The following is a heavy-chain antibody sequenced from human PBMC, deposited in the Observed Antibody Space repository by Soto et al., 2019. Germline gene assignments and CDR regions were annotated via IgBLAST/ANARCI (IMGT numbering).Heavy chain of an antibody. Sequence: SEPLSLTCTVAGGSISSSSYYWGWNRQPPGKGLEWIGSIYYSGSTYYNPSLKSRVTISVDTSKNQFSLKLSSVTAADTAVYYCARTLLLWFGERNSYYYYGMDVWGQGTTVTVSS. D-gene: IGHD3-10*01. CDR1: GGSISSSSYY. CDR2: IYYSGST. CDR3: ARTLLLWFGERNSYYYYGMDV. V-gene: IGHV4-39*01. J-gene: IGHJ6*02.